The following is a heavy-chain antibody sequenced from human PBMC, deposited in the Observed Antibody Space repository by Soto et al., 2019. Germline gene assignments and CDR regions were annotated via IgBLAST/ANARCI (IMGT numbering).Heavy chain of an antibody. CDR2: TYYKSKWYN. Sequence: QVQLQQSGPGLLKPSRTLSLTCAISGDTVSNNNVAWNWIRQSPSRGLEWLGRTYYKSKWYNDYAVSMKSRIIISPDTSKNQFSLQLDSVTAEDTAVYYCARQNSGLDVWGQGTTVTVSS. J-gene: IGHJ6*02. V-gene: IGHV6-1*01. CDR1: GDTVSNNNVA. CDR3: ARQNSGLDV.